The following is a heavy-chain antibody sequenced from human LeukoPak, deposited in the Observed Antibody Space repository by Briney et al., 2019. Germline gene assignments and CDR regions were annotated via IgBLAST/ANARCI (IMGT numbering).Heavy chain of an antibody. CDR2: IYPGDSDT. Sequence: GESLKISCHGSGYRFTSYWIGWVRQLPGKGLEWMGMIYPGDSDTRYSPSFQGHVTISADKSISTAYLQWNSLKASDTAMYYCARHISDCGGDCPFDYWGQGTLVTVSS. CDR3: ARHISDCGGDCPFDY. V-gene: IGHV5-51*01. D-gene: IGHD2-21*02. J-gene: IGHJ4*02. CDR1: GYRFTSYW.